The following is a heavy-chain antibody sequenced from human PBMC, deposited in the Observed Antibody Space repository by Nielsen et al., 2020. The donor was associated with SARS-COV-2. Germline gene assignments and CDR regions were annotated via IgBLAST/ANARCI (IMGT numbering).Heavy chain of an antibody. V-gene: IGHV3-23*01. Sequence: GESLKISCAASGFAYNNYAMNWVRQAPGKGLEWVSVISGSGDSTYYADSVKGRFTISRDNSKNTLYLQMNSLRAEDTAVYYCARDQIAVAGWDYYMDVWGKGTTVTVSS. CDR2: ISGSGDST. D-gene: IGHD6-19*01. CDR1: GFAYNNYA. CDR3: ARDQIAVAGWDYYMDV. J-gene: IGHJ6*03.